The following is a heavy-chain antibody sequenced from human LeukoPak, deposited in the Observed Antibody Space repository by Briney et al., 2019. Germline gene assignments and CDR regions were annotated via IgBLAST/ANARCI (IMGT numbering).Heavy chain of an antibody. V-gene: IGHV3-21*01. D-gene: IGHD3-9*01. CDR3: ASPGHFDWPNSHAFDI. J-gene: IGHJ3*02. CDR2: ISSSSGYI. CDR1: GFTFSSYC. Sequence: GGCLRLSCAASGFTFSSYCMKWARQAPGKGLEWVSSISSSSGYIYYADSVKGRFTISRDNAKNSLYLQMSSLRAEDTAVYYCASPGHFDWPNSHAFDIWGQGTMVTVSS.